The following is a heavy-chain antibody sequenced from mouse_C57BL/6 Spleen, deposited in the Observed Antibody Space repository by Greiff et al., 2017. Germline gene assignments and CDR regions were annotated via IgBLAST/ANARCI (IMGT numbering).Heavy chain of an antibody. J-gene: IGHJ4*01. D-gene: IGHD2-5*01. V-gene: IGHV5-4*01. Sequence: EVHLVESGGGLVKPGGSLKLSCAASGFTFSSYAMSWVRQTPEKRLEWVATISDGGSYTYYPDNVKGRFTISRDNAKNNLYLQMSHLKSEDTAMYYCARGGAYYSNYDYAMDYWGQGTSVTVSS. CDR3: ARGGAYYSNYDYAMDY. CDR1: GFTFSSYA. CDR2: ISDGGSYT.